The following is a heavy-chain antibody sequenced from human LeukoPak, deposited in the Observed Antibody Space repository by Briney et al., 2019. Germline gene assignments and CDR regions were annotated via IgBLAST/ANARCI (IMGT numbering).Heavy chain of an antibody. Sequence: GGSLRLSCTASGFTFGDYAMSWVRQAPGKGLEWVGFIRSKAYGGTTEYAASVKGRFTISRDDSKSIAYVQMNSLRAEDTAVYYCAKDGGHGYRFDYWGQGTLVTVSS. CDR3: AKDGGHGYRFDY. CDR2: IRSKAYGGTT. J-gene: IGHJ4*02. CDR1: GFTFGDYA. V-gene: IGHV3-49*04. D-gene: IGHD5-18*01.